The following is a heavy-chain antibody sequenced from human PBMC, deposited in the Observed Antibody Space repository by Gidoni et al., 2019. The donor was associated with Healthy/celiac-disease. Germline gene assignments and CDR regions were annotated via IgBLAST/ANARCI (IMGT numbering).Heavy chain of an antibody. CDR1: GGTFSSYT. Sequence: QVQLVQSGAEVKKPGSSVKVSCKASGGTFSSYTISWVRQAPGQGLEWMGRIIPILGIANYAQKFQGRVTITADKSTSTAYMELSSLRSEDTAVYYCAREGPISSSWYLPENWFDPWGQGTLVTVSS. D-gene: IGHD6-13*01. J-gene: IGHJ5*02. CDR2: IIPILGIA. CDR3: AREGPISSSWYLPENWFDP. V-gene: IGHV1-69*08.